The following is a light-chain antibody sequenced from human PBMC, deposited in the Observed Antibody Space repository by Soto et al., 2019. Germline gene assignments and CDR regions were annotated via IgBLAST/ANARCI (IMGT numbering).Light chain of an antibody. J-gene: IGKJ1*01. CDR1: QRIDNY. CDR2: GAS. CDR3: QQTHTGPWT. V-gene: IGKV1-39*01. Sequence: DIQMTQSPLSLSASVGDRVTITCRASQRIDNYFNWYQQKSGKVPTLLIYGASNLHSGVPSRFSGSGSGTDFTLTISSLQPEDAATYYCQQTHTGPWTVGRGTRVEIK.